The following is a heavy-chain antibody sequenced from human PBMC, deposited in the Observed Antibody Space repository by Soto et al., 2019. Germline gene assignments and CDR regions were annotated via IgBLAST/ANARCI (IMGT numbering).Heavy chain of an antibody. Sequence: SXTLCLTCIVSGVSISSAGYYCSWILQHPGKGLEWIGYIYSSGVTYYEPSLKSRVTMSVDMSKNQFSLRLSSVTAADTAVYYCATKPNGLYYFDYWGQGALVTVSS. CDR3: ATKPNGLYYFDY. D-gene: IGHD2-8*01. V-gene: IGHV4-31*03. CDR1: GVSISSAGYY. J-gene: IGHJ4*02. CDR2: IYSSGVT.